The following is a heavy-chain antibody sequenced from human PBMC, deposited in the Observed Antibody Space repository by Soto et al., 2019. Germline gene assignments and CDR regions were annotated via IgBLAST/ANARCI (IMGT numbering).Heavy chain of an antibody. CDR1: GFTFSSYA. CDR2: ISYDGSNK. Sequence: GGSLRLSCAASGFTFSSYAMHWVRQAPGKGLEWVAVISYDGSNKYYADSVKGRFTISRDNSKNTLYLQMNSLRAEDPAVYYCARGVTTGPLNAFDIWGQGTMVTVSS. V-gene: IGHV3-30-3*01. D-gene: IGHD4-17*01. J-gene: IGHJ3*02. CDR3: ARGVTTGPLNAFDI.